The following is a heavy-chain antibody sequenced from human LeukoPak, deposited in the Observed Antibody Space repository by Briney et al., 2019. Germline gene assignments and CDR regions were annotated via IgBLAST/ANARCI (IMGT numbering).Heavy chain of an antibody. CDR1: GGSINSAGYN. J-gene: IGHJ5*02. CDR2: IYYSGST. V-gene: IGHV4-31*03. D-gene: IGHD2-2*01. CDR3: ARDLGRYCSSTTCPRWFDP. Sequence: NPSQTLSLTCTVTGGSINSAGYNWYWIRQHPGKGLEWIGYIYYSGSTYYNPSLKSRLTISIDTSKNQFSLRLSSVTAADTAVYYCARDLGRYCSSTTCPRWFDPWGQGTLVTVSS.